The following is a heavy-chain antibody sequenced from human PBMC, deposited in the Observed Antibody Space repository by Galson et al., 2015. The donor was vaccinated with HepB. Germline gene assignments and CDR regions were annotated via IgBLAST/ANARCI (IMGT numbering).Heavy chain of an antibody. D-gene: IGHD6-19*01. Sequence: SLRLSCAASGFTFSSYAMSWVRQAPGKGLEWVSAISGSGGSTYYADSVKGRFTISRDNSKNTLYLQMNSLRAEDTAVYYCAFPPRDSSGWYSGIEYFQHWGQGTLVTVSS. J-gene: IGHJ1*01. CDR1: GFTFSSYA. CDR3: AFPPRDSSGWYSGIEYFQH. V-gene: IGHV3-23*01. CDR2: ISGSGGST.